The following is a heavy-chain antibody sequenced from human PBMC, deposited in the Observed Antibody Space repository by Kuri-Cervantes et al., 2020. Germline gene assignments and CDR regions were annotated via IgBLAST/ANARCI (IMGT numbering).Heavy chain of an antibody. V-gene: IGHV3-23*01. CDR1: GFTFSSYA. J-gene: IGHJ4*02. CDR3: APILGELSWYFDY. Sequence: GGSLRLSCAASGFTFSSYAMSWVRQAPGKGLEWVSAISGSGGSTYYADSVKGRFTISRDSSKNTLYLQMNSLRAEDTAVYYCAPILGELSWYFDYWGQGTLVTVSS. CDR2: ISGSGGST. D-gene: IGHD3-16*02.